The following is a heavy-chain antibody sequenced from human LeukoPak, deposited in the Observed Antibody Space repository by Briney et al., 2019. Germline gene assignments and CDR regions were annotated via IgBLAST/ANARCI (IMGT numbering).Heavy chain of an antibody. CDR3: ASQAYGDYDAFDI. V-gene: IGHV4-39*01. CDR1: GGSISSSSYY. Sequence: PSETLSLTCTVSGGSISSSSYYWGWIRQPPGKGLEWIGSIYYSGSPYYNPSLKSRVTISVDTSKNQFSLKLSSVTAADTAVYYCASQAYGDYDAFDIWGQGTMVTVSS. D-gene: IGHD4-17*01. J-gene: IGHJ3*02. CDR2: IYYSGSP.